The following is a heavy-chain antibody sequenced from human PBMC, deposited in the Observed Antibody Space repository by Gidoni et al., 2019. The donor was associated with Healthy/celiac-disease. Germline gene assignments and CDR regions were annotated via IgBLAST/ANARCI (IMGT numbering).Heavy chain of an antibody. CDR1: GFTFSSYV. J-gene: IGHJ4*02. D-gene: IGHD3-22*01. CDR3: AKPLTYYYDSSGYDSYYFDY. V-gene: IGHV3-30*18. CDR2: ISDDGSNK. Sequence: QVQLVESGGGVVQPGRSLRLSCAASGFTFSSYVMHWVRQAPGKGLEWVAVISDDGSNKYYADSVKGRFTISRDNSKNTLYLQMNSLRAEDTAVYYCAKPLTYYYDSSGYDSYYFDYWGQGTLVTVSS.